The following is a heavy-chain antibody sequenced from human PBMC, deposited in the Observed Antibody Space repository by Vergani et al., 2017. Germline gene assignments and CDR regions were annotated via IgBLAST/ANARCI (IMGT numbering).Heavy chain of an antibody. J-gene: IGHJ2*01. Sequence: EVQLVESGGGLVQPGRSLRLSCAASGFTFDDYAMHWVRQALGKGLEWVSGISWNSGSIGYADSVKGRFTISRDNAKNSLYLQMNSLRAEDTALYYCAKDHYDFWSGYPNLSPFDLWGRGTLVTVSS. CDR3: AKDHYDFWSGYPNLSPFDL. CDR2: ISWNSGSI. CDR1: GFTFDDYA. V-gene: IGHV3-9*01. D-gene: IGHD3-3*01.